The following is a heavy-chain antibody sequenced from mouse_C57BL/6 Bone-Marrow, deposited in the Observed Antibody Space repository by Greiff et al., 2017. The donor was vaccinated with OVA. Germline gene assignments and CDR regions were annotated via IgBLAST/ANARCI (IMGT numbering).Heavy chain of an antibody. V-gene: IGHV5-9*01. CDR1: GFTFSSYT. J-gene: IGHJ1*03. D-gene: IGHD2-1*01. CDR3: ARPFYYGNFWYFDV. CDR2: ISGGGGNT. Sequence: EVQRVESGGGLVKPGGSLKLSCAASGFTFSSYTMSWVRQTPEKRLEWVATISGGGGNTYYPDSVKGRFTISRDNATNTLYLQMSSLRSEDTALYYCARPFYYGNFWYFDVWGTGATVTVSS.